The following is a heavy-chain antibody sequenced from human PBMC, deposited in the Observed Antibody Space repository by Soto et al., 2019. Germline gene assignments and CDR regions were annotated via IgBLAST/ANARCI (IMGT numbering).Heavy chain of an antibody. D-gene: IGHD3-3*01. Sequence: SETLSLTCTVSGGSISSGDYYWSWIRQPPGKGLEWIGYIYYSGSTYYNPSLKSRVTISVDTSKNQFSLKLSSVTAADTAVYYCARAEKATIFGVPPPASGMDVWGQGTTVTVSS. J-gene: IGHJ6*02. CDR1: GGSISSGDYY. CDR2: IYYSGST. V-gene: IGHV4-30-4*01. CDR3: ARAEKATIFGVPPPASGMDV.